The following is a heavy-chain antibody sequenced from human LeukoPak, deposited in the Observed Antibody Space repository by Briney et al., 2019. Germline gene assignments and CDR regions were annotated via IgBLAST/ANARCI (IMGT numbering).Heavy chain of an antibody. CDR2: INDSGST. J-gene: IGHJ4*02. CDR1: GGSFTDYY. CDR3: ARAGRGTSSRALDY. V-gene: IGHV4-34*01. Sequence: SETLSLTRAISGGSFTDYYWSWIRQPPGKGLEWIGDINDSGSTNSSPSLKSRVVISLDTSKSQLSLKLSPVTAADTATYFCARAGRGTSSRALDYWGQGTLITVSS. D-gene: IGHD1-1*01.